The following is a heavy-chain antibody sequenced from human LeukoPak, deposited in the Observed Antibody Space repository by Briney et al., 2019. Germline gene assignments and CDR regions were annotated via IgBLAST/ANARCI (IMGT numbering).Heavy chain of an antibody. J-gene: IGHJ4*02. D-gene: IGHD3-22*01. CDR1: GFTFSSYA. CDR3: ARAHYYDSSGYYLSPFDY. CDR2: ISYDGGNK. V-gene: IGHV3-30*04. Sequence: GGSLRLSCAASGFTFSSYAMHWVRQAPGKGLEWVAVISYDGGNKYYADSVKGRFTISRDNSKNTLYLQMNSLRAEDTAVYYCARAHYYDSSGYYLSPFDYWGQGTLVTVSS.